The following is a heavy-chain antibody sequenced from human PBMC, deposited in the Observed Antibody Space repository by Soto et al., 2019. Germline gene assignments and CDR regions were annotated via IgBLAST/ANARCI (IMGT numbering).Heavy chain of an antibody. D-gene: IGHD2-2*01. J-gene: IGHJ6*03. CDR2: INHSGGT. Sequence: QVQLQQWGAGLLKPSETLSLTCGVYGESLNNYYWTWIRQPPGKGREWIGEINHSGGTNNNPSLKSRVTISVDTSKNEFSLNLRSVTAADMGVSYCAAASIVEVVGALRSYYYMDVWGKGTTVPVSS. CDR1: GESLNNYY. V-gene: IGHV4-34*02. CDR3: AAASIVEVVGALRSYYYMDV.